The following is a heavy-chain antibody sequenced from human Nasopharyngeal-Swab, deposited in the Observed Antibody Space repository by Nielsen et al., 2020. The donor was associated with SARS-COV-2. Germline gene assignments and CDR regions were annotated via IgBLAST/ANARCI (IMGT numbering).Heavy chain of an antibody. J-gene: IGHJ6*02. CDR1: GYTFTSYA. Sequence: ASVKVSCKASGYTFTSYAMHWVRQAPGQRLEWMGWINAGNGNTKYSQKFQGRVTITRDTSASTAYMELSSLRSDDTAVYYCARVGYCSSTSCYPRGSYYYYGMDVWGQGTTVTVSS. D-gene: IGHD2-2*01. CDR2: INAGNGNT. V-gene: IGHV1-3*01. CDR3: ARVGYCSSTSCYPRGSYYYYGMDV.